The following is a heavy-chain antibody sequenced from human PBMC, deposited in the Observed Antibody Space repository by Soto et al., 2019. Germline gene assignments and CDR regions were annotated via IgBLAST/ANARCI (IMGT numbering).Heavy chain of an antibody. Sequence: SVKISCKASGYTLTGYYMLWVRQAHRQGLEWMGWINPNSGGTNYAQKFQGWVTMTRDTSISTAYRELSRLRSDDTAVYYFAVKTEGIAAAGPYFQHWGQGTQVTVSS. CDR1: GYTLTGYY. J-gene: IGHJ1*01. D-gene: IGHD6-13*01. V-gene: IGHV1-2*04. CDR3: AVKTEGIAAAGPYFQH. CDR2: INPNSGGT.